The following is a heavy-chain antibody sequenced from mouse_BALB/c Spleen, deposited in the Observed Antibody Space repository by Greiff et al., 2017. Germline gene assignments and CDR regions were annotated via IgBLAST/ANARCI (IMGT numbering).Heavy chain of an antibody. J-gene: IGHJ2*01. CDR2: ISDGGSYT. Sequence: EVMLVESGGGLVKPGGSLKLSCAASGFTFSDYYMYWVRQTPEKRLEWVATISDGGSYTYYPDSVKGRFTISRDNAKNNLYLQMSSLKSEDTAMYYCARGGHYGSSFFDYWGQGTTLTVSS. D-gene: IGHD1-1*01. CDR1: GFTFSDYY. CDR3: ARGGHYGSSFFDY. V-gene: IGHV5-4*02.